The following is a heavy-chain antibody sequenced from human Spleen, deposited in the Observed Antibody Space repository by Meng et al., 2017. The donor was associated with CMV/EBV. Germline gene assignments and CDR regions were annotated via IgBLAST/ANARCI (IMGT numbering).Heavy chain of an antibody. J-gene: IGHJ6*02. CDR1: GYTFTGYY. Sequence: ASVKVSCKASGYTFTGYYMHWVRQAPGQGLEWMGWINPNSGGTNYAQKFQGRVTMTRDTSISTAYMELSRLRSDDTAVYYCARERVRSVYYYGMDVWGQGTTVTVSS. CDR3: ARERVRSVYYYGMDV. V-gene: IGHV1-2*02. CDR2: INPNSGGT. D-gene: IGHD3-10*01.